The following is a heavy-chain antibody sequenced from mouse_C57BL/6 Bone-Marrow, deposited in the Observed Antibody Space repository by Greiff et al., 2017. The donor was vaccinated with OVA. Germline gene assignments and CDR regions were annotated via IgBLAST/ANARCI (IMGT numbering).Heavy chain of an antibody. CDR1: GYTFTDYN. CDR3: ARPLLLRSWYFDV. V-gene: IGHV1-22*01. J-gene: IGHJ1*03. Sequence: LVEPGASVKMSCKASGYTFTDYNMHWVKQSHGKSLEWIGYINPNNGGTSYNQKFKGKATLTVNKSSSTAYMELRSLTSEDSAVYYCARPLLLRSWYFDVWGTGTTVTVSS. D-gene: IGHD1-1*01. CDR2: INPNNGGT.